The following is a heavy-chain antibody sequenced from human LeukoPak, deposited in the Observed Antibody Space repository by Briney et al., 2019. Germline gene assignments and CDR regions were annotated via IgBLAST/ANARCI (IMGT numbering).Heavy chain of an antibody. Sequence: PGGSLRLSCVGSGFTFRSHAMSWVRQAPGKGLEWVSGTSDRGDYTYYADSVKGRFTISRDNSKNTLYLQMNSLRAEDTALYFCAKKAQYNGNYPLDYWGQGTLVTVSS. D-gene: IGHD1-26*01. CDR1: GFTFRSHA. CDR3: AKKAQYNGNYPLDY. J-gene: IGHJ4*02. V-gene: IGHV3-23*01. CDR2: TSDRGDYT.